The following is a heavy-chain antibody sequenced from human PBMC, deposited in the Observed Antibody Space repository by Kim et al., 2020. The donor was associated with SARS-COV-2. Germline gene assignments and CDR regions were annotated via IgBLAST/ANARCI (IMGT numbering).Heavy chain of an antibody. CDR2: INHSGST. CDR3: ARIGEIENAFDI. Sequence: SETLSLTCAVYGGSFSGYYWSWIRQPPGKGLEWIGEINHSGSTNYNPSLKSRVTISVDTSKNQFSLKLSSVTAADTAVYYCARIGEIENAFDIWGQGTMV. J-gene: IGHJ3*02. D-gene: IGHD4-17*01. V-gene: IGHV4-34*01. CDR1: GGSFSGYY.